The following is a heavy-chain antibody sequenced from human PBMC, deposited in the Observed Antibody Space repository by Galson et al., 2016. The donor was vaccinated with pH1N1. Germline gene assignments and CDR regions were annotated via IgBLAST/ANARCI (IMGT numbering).Heavy chain of an antibody. Sequence: SVKVSCRASGYTFTGYYMHWVRQAPGQGLEWMGWINPNSGGTNYAQKFQGRVTMTRDTSISTAYMELRSLRSDDTAVYYCARYGWFGEQWDYWGQGTLVTVSS. CDR2: INPNSGGT. CDR3: ARYGWFGEQWDY. J-gene: IGHJ4*02. CDR1: GYTFTGYY. V-gene: IGHV1-2*02. D-gene: IGHD3-10*01.